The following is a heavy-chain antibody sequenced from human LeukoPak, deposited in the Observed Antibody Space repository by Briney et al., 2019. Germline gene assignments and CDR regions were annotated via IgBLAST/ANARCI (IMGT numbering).Heavy chain of an antibody. CDR3: ARQGADYFYYYVDV. D-gene: IGHD3-16*01. CDR2: IYYSGST. Sequence: PSETLSLTCSVSGGSISSNSSYWDWIRQPPGKGLEWIGSIYYSGSTFYSSSLESRVSLSVDMSKNQFSLKLTSVTAADTAVYYCARQGADYFYYYVDVWGEGTTVAVSS. V-gene: IGHV4-39*01. J-gene: IGHJ6*03. CDR1: GGSISSNSSY.